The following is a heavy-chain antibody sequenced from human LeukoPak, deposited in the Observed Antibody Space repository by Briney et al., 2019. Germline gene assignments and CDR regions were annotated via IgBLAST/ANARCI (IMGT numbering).Heavy chain of an antibody. CDR2: IIPIFGTA. CDR3: AKYSSSSGAFDI. CDR1: GGTFSSYA. D-gene: IGHD6-6*01. J-gene: IGHJ3*02. V-gene: IGHV1-69*06. Sequence: SVKVSCKASGGTFSSYAISWVRQAPGQGLEWMGGIIPIFGTANYAQKFQGRVTITADKSTSTAYMELSSLRSEDTAVYYCAKYSSSSGAFDIWGQGTMVTVSS.